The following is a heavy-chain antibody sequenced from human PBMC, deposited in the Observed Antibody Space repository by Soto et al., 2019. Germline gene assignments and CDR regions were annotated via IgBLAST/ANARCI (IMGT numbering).Heavy chain of an antibody. Sequence: QVQLVQSGTEVKKPGSSVKVSCKASVGTLSNNAISWVRQAPGQGLDWMGGIIPLSATTNYAQKFQGRVTITANRSTSTDYMELTTLTSEDTAFYYCARGFHNRGTVVVPAPNTWYYGMDDRGQGTKVTVSS. J-gene: IGHJ6*02. D-gene: IGHD2-2*01. CDR1: VGTLSNNA. V-gene: IGHV1-69*01. CDR3: ARGFHNRGTVVVPAPNTWYYGMDD. CDR2: IIPLSATT.